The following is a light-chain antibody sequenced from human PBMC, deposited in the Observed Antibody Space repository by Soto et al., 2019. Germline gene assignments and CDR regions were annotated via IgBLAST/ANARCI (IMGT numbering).Light chain of an antibody. Sequence: DVQLTQSPSFLSASVGDRVTITCRASQGISSYLAWYQQKPGKAPKLLIYAASTLQSGVPSRFSGSGSGTEFTLTISSLQPEDFATYYCQQLNSYLTFGYGTRLE. CDR1: QGISSY. CDR2: AAS. V-gene: IGKV1-9*01. J-gene: IGKJ5*01. CDR3: QQLNSYLT.